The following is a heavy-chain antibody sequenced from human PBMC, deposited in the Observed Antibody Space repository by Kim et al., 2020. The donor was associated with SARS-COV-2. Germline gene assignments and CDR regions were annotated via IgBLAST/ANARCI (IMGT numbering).Heavy chain of an antibody. D-gene: IGHD2-21*02. CDR1: GFTFHDYP. CDR2: ISWNSVII. J-gene: IGHJ4*02. Sequence: GGSLRLSCAASGFTFHDYPLYWVRQTPRQGLEWVSRISWNSVIISYADSVRGRFTVSRDNAKNSLYLQMTSLRTDDTALYYCARGDCNKYDALDYWGEGT. CDR3: ARGDCNKYDALDY. V-gene: IGHV3-9*01.